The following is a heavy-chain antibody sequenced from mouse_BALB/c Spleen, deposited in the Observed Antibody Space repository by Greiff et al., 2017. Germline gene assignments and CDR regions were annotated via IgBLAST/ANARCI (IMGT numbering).Heavy chain of an antibody. CDR2: ISSGGSYT. Sequence: EVNVVESGGGLVKPGGSLKLSCAASGFTFSSYAMSWVRQTPEKRLEWVATISSGGSYTYYPDSVKGRFTISRDNAKNTLYLQMSSLRSEDTAMYYCARQGDNDAMDYWGQGTSVTVSS. J-gene: IGHJ4*01. CDR3: ARQGDNDAMDY. D-gene: IGHD3-3*01. CDR1: GFTFSSYA. V-gene: IGHV5-9-3*01.